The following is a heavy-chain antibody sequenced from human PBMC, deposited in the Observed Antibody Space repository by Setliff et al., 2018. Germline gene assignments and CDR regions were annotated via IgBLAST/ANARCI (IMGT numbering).Heavy chain of an antibody. V-gene: IGHV5-51*01. D-gene: IGHD6-19*01. J-gene: IGHJ3*02. CDR3: ARQAVAGNDAFDI. Sequence: PGESLKISCKGSGYSFTSYWIGWVRQMPGKGLEWMGIIYPGDSDTRYSPSFQGQITISADKSISTAYLQWSSLKASDTAMYYCARQAVAGNDAFDIWGQGTMVTVSS. CDR1: GYSFTSYW. CDR2: IYPGDSDT.